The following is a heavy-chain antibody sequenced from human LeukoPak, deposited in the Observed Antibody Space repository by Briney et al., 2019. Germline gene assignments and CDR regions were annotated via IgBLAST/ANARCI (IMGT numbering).Heavy chain of an antibody. CDR1: GFTFSSYA. CDR2: ISGSGGST. CDR3: HAGELRLGELSFHDY. J-gene: IGHJ4*02. D-gene: IGHD3-16*02. Sequence: GGSLRLSCAASGFTFSSYAMSWVRQAPGKGLEWVSAISGSGGSTYYADPVKGRFTISRDNSKNTLYLQMNSLRAEDTAVYYCHAGELRLGELSFHDYWGQGTLVTVSS. V-gene: IGHV3-23*01.